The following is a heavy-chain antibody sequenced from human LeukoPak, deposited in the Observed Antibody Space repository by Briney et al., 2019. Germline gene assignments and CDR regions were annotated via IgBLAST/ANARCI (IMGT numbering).Heavy chain of an antibody. D-gene: IGHD4-11*01. Sequence: ASVKVSCKASGYTFTSYDINWVRQATGQGLEWMGWMNPNSGNTGYAQKFQGRVTMTRNTSISTAYMELSSLRSEDTAVYYCARDSPGPLYYYGMDVWGQGTTVTVSS. CDR3: ARDSPGPLYYYGMDV. V-gene: IGHV1-8*01. J-gene: IGHJ6*02. CDR2: MNPNSGNT. CDR1: GYTFTSYD.